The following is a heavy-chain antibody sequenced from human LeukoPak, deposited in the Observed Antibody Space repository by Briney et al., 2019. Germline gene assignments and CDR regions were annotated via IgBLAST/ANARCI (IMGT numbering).Heavy chain of an antibody. V-gene: IGHV3-53*01. Sequence: GGSLRLSCAASGFSVSSNYMSWVRQAPGKGLEWVSVIYSGGSTYYADSVKGRFTISRDNSKNTLYLQMNSLRAEDTAVYYCARDEPLTSRGPRTAPYYGMDVWGQGTTVTVSS. CDR3: ARDEPLTSRGPRTAPYYGMDV. J-gene: IGHJ6*02. CDR1: GFSVSSNY. CDR2: IYSGGST.